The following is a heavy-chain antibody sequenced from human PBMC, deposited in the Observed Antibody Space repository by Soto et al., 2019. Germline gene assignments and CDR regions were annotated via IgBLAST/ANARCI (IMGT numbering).Heavy chain of an antibody. Sequence: EVQLLESGGGLVQPGGSLRLSCAASGFTFGTYATKWLRQAPGRGLECVSFISGSGRTTYYAESVKGRFTVSRDNSKSTMYLQMNSLRAEDTALYYCAKFRGPSYSYYYMDVWGKGTTVTVSS. CDR3: AKFRGPSYSYYYMDV. D-gene: IGHD3-16*01. V-gene: IGHV3-23*01. CDR1: GFTFGTYA. CDR2: ISGSGRTT. J-gene: IGHJ6*03.